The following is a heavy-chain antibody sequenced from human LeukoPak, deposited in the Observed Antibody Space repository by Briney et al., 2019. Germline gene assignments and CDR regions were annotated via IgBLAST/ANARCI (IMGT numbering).Heavy chain of an antibody. CDR1: GGSISSYY. V-gene: IGHV4-59*01. Sequence: PSETLSLTCTVSGGSISSYYWSWIRQHPGKGLEWIGYIYYTGSTNYNPSLTSRVNISVDTSKNQFSLNLTSVTAADTAVYYCARWGSIAVARFDYWGQGTLVTVSS. CDR2: IYYTGST. J-gene: IGHJ4*02. CDR3: ARWGSIAVARFDY. D-gene: IGHD6-6*01.